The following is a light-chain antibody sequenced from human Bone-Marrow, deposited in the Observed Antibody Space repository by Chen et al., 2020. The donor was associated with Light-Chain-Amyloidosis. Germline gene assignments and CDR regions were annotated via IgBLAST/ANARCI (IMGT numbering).Light chain of an antibody. CDR2: RDT. CDR3: QSADSSGTYEVI. CDR1: DLPTKY. J-gene: IGLJ2*01. Sequence: SYELTQPPSVSVSPGQTARITCSGDDLPTKYAYWYQQKPGQAPVLVIHRDTERPSGISERFCGSSSGATATLTISRVQAEDKADYNCQSADSSGTYEVIIGGGTKLTFL. V-gene: IGLV3-25*03.